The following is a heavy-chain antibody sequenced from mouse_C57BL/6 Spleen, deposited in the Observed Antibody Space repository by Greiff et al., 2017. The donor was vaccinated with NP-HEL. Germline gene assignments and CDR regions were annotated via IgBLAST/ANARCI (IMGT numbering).Heavy chain of an antibody. D-gene: IGHD3-3*01. CDR3: ARRVGQTWFAY. V-gene: IGHV1-61*01. J-gene: IGHJ3*01. CDR1: GYTFTSYW. Sequence: QVQLKQPGAELVRPGSSVKLSCKASGYTFTSYWMDWVKQRPGQGLEWIGNIYPSDSETHYNQKFKDKATLTVDKSSSTAYMQLSSLTSEDSAVYYCARRVGQTWFAYWGQGTLVTVSA. CDR2: IYPSDSET.